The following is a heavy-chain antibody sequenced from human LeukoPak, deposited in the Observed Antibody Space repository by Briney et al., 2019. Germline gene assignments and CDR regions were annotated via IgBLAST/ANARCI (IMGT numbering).Heavy chain of an antibody. CDR2: ITSSSSYL. CDR3: ARDRSPSWASDF. V-gene: IGHV3-21*01. J-gene: IGHJ4*02. D-gene: IGHD2-2*01. Sequence: GESLRLSCAASGFTFSTYTMNWFRQAPGKGLEWVSSITSSSSYLFYADSLKGRFTISRDNAKDSLYLQMNSLTAEDTAVYYCARDRSPSWASDFWGQGTLVTVSS. CDR1: GFTFSTYT.